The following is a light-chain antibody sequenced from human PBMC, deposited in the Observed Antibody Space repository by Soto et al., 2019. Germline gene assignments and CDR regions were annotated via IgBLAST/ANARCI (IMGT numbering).Light chain of an antibody. CDR2: RAS. Sequence: DIEMTQSPSTLSASVGDRVTITCRASQSINRGLAWYQKKPGKAPKLLIFRASHSQGGDPSRFSGSGSGTEFTLTISSLQPDDFATYYCQQYNSYWTFGQGTKVEIK. CDR1: QSINRG. V-gene: IGKV1-5*03. J-gene: IGKJ1*01. CDR3: QQYNSYWT.